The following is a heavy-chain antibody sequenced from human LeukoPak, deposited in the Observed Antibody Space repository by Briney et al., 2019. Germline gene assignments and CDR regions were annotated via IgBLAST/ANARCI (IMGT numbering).Heavy chain of an antibody. Sequence: GGSLRLSCTASGFTFGDYAMSWVRQAPGKGLEWVGFIRSKAYGGTTEYAASVKGRFTISRDDSKSIAYLQMNSLKTEDTAVYYCIVVAGEAWGQGTLGTVSS. CDR2: IRSKAYGGTT. D-gene: IGHD6-19*01. CDR1: GFTFGDYA. J-gene: IGHJ5*02. CDR3: IVVAGEA. V-gene: IGHV3-49*04.